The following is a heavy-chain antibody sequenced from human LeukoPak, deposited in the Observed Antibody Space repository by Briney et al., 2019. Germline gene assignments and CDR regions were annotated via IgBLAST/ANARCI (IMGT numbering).Heavy chain of an antibody. CDR3: ARERGDYDGFDY. D-gene: IGHD4-23*01. CDR1: GYSSTNYD. J-gene: IGHJ4*02. CDR2: MNPNSDDT. Sequence: GASVKVSCKASGYSSTNYDINWVRQATGQGLEWMGWMNPNSDDTGFAQKFQGRVTMTRNTSIGTAYMELSSLRSDDTAVYYCARERGDYDGFDYWGQGTLVTVSS. V-gene: IGHV1-8*01.